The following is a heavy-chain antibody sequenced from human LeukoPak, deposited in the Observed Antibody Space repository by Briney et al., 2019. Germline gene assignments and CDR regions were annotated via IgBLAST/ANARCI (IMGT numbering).Heavy chain of an antibody. V-gene: IGHV3-7*01. D-gene: IGHD4-17*01. CDR2: IKQDGSEK. Sequence: GSLRLPCAASGFTFSSYWMSWVRQAPGKGLEWVASIKQDGSEKYYVDSVKGRFTISRDNAKNSLYLQMNSLRAEDTALYYCARAPGEGWFDPWGQGTLVTVSS. CDR3: ARAPGEGWFDP. J-gene: IGHJ5*02. CDR1: GFTFSSYW.